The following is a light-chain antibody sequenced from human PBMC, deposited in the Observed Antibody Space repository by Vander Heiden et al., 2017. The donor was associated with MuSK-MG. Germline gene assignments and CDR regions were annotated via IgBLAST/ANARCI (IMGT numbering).Light chain of an antibody. CDR3: QQRYSAPWA. CDR2: AGS. V-gene: IGKV1-39*01. CDR1: QGIGSY. J-gene: IGKJ1*01. Sequence: DLQCTHAPSSLSASVGDRVTITCRASQGIGSYLNWYQQKPGKAPKLLIYAGSRFQSGVPSRFSGTRSGRDFSLTIIGRQTEDYATYYCQQRYSAPWAIGQGTKVEIK.